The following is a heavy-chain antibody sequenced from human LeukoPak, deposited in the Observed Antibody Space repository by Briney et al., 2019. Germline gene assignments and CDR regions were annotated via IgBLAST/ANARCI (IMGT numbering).Heavy chain of an antibody. D-gene: IGHD3-3*01. V-gene: IGHV1-46*01. J-gene: IGHJ4*02. CDR3: ARDMLPDTIFGVAAQDD. CDR1: GYTFTSYY. CDR2: INPSGGST. Sequence: GASVKVSCKASGYTFTSYYMHWVRQAPGQGLEWMGIINPSGGSTSYAQKFQGRVTMTRDTSTSTVYMELSSLRSEDTAVYYCARDMLPDTIFGVAAQDDWGQGTLATVSS.